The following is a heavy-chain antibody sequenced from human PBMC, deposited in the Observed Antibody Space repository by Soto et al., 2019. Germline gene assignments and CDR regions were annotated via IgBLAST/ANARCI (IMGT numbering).Heavy chain of an antibody. CDR3: ARDRGDSGYDYGYFDY. Sequence: SETLSLTCTVSGGSISSGGYYWSWIRQHPGKGLEWIGYIYYSGSTYYNPSLKSRVTISVDTSKNQFSLKLSSVTAADTAVYYCARDRGDSGYDYGYFDYWGQGTLVTVSS. CDR2: IYYSGST. CDR1: GGSISSGGYY. J-gene: IGHJ4*02. D-gene: IGHD5-12*01. V-gene: IGHV4-31*03.